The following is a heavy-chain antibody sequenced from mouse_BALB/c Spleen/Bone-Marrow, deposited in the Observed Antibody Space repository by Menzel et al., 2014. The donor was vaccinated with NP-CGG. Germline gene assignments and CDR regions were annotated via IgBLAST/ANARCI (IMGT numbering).Heavy chain of an antibody. V-gene: IGHV1-9*01. J-gene: IGHJ1*01. CDR2: ILPGSGST. D-gene: IGHD1-1*01. CDR1: GHTFSSYW. Sequence: VQLVESGAELMKPGASVKISCKATGHTFSSYWIEWVKQRPGHGLEWIGEILPGSGSTNYNEKFKGKATFTADTSSNTAYMQLSSLTSEDSAVYYCAREDGLWYFDVWGAGTTVTVSS. CDR3: AREDGLWYFDV.